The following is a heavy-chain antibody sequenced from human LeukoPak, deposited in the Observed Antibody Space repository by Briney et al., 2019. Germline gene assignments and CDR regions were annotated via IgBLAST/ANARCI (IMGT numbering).Heavy chain of an antibody. CDR3: ARYSSGYSSGWYFHDAFDI. V-gene: IGHV4-39*01. J-gene: IGHJ3*02. D-gene: IGHD6-19*01. Sequence: SETLSPTCTVSGGSISSSSYYWGWIRQPPGKGLEWIGSIYYRGSTYYNPSLKSRVTISVDTSKNQFSLKLSSVTAADTAVYYGARYSSGYSSGWYFHDAFDIWGQGTMVTVSS. CDR2: IYYRGST. CDR1: GGSISSSSYY.